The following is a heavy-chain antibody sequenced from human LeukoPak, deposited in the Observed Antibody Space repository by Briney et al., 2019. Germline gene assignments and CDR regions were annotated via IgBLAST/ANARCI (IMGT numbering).Heavy chain of an antibody. CDR3: AREEHHYYDGSGYYQDVYFQH. J-gene: IGHJ1*01. D-gene: IGHD3-22*01. V-gene: IGHV3-33*01. CDR1: GFTFSSYG. CDR2: IWYDGSNK. Sequence: GRSLRLSCTASGFTFSSYGMHWVRQAPGKGLEWVAVIWYDGSNKYYADSVRGRFTISRDNSKNTLYLQMNSLRAEDTAVYYCAREEHHYYDGSGYYQDVYFQHWGQGTLVTVSS.